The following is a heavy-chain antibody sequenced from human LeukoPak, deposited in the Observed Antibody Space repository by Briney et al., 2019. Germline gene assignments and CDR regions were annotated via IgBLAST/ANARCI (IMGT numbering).Heavy chain of an antibody. D-gene: IGHD2-21*02. V-gene: IGHV4-39*02. CDR3: AREGAVAYCGGDCYLHWYFDL. Sequence: SETLSLTCTVSGGSISSSSYYWGWIRQPPGKGLEWIGNIYYSGSTYYNPSLKSRVTISVDTSKNQFSLKLSSVTAADTAVYYCAREGAVAYCGGDCYLHWYFDLWGRGTLVTVSS. CDR2: IYYSGST. CDR1: GGSISSSSYY. J-gene: IGHJ2*01.